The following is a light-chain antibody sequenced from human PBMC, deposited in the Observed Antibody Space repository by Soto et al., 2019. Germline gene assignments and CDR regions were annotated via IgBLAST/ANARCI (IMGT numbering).Light chain of an antibody. CDR3: QQYTSLPIT. Sequence: EVVLTQSPGTLSLSPGDRVTLSCKASQSIVTPYLAWYQQTFGQAPRLLISSTSKRAPDIPDRFSGAGSGTDFTLTISRLESEDSGVYYCQQYTSLPITFGQGTRLVI. CDR1: QSIVTPY. CDR2: STS. V-gene: IGKV3-20*01. J-gene: IGKJ5*01.